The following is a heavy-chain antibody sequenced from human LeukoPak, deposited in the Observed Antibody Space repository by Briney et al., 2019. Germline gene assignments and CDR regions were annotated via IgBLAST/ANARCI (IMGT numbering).Heavy chain of an antibody. CDR1: GFSLSTSGMR. CDR3: ARLRSRGWFDP. V-gene: IGHV2-70*04. CDR2: IDWDDDK. Sequence: SGPTLVNPTQTLTLTCTFSGFSLSTSGMRVGWIRQPPGKALEWLARIDWDDDKMYTTSLKTRLTISKDTSKNQVVLTMTNMDPVDTATYYCARLRSRGWFDPWGQGTLVTVSS. J-gene: IGHJ5*02.